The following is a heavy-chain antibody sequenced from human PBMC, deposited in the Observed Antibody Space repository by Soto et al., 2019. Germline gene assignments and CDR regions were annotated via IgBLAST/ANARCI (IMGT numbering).Heavy chain of an antibody. J-gene: IGHJ6*02. CDR2: INHSGST. CDR3: ARGRGGWLRSSHYYYGMDV. V-gene: IGHV4-34*01. D-gene: IGHD5-12*01. Sequence: SETLSLTCAGYGGSFSGYYWSWIRQPPGKGLEWIGEINHSGSTNYNPSLKSRVTISVDTSKNHFSLKLSSVTAADTAVYYCARGRGGWLRSSHYYYGMDVWGQGTTVT. CDR1: GGSFSGYY.